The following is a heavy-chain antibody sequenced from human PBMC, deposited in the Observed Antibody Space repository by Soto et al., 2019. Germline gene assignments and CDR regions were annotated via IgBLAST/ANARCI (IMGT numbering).Heavy chain of an antibody. D-gene: IGHD3-9*01. Sequence: SETLSLTCTVSGGSISSADYYWSWIRQPPGKGLEWIGYIYYSGSTYYNPSLKSRVTISVDTSKNQFSLKLSSVTAADTAVYYCARELRYFEGFDPWGQGTLVTVSS. J-gene: IGHJ5*02. CDR3: ARELRYFEGFDP. CDR2: IYYSGST. CDR1: GGSISSADYY. V-gene: IGHV4-30-4*01.